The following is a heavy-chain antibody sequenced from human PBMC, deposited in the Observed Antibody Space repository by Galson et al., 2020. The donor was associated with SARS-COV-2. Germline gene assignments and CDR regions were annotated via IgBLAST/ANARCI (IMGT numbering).Heavy chain of an antibody. CDR3: ATDFAIFGVVILHY. Sequence: ASVKVPCKDSGYTLTELSMHWVRQAPGKGLAWMGGFDPEDGEPIYAQKFQGRVTMTEDTSTDTAYMERSSLRSEDTAVYYCATDFAIFGVVILHYWGQGALVTVSS. CDR1: GYTLTELS. V-gene: IGHV1-24*01. CDR2: FDPEDGEP. J-gene: IGHJ4*02. D-gene: IGHD3-3*01.